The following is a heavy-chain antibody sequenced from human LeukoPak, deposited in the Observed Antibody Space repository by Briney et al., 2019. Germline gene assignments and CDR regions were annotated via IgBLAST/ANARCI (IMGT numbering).Heavy chain of an antibody. CDR2: IYPGDSDT. CDR1: GYIFTSYW. Sequence: GESLKISCEGSGYIFTSYWIAWVRQMPGKGLEWMYIIYPGDSDTRYSPSFQGQVTISVDKPISTAYLQWSSLKASDTAMYYCARSSGWYGGLDYWGQGTLVTVSS. CDR3: ARSSGWYGGLDY. D-gene: IGHD6-19*01. V-gene: IGHV5-51*04. J-gene: IGHJ4*02.